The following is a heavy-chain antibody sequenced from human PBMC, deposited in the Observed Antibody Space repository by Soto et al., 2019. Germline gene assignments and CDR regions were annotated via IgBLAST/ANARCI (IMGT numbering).Heavy chain of an antibody. CDR1: GVSISTYY. Sequence: SETLSLTCTVSGVSISTYYWSWIRQPPGKGLEWIGYIYTGGSTSYNPSLKSRVTLSIDTSENHFSLKISSVTAADTAVYYCARQNGWFGELFFDYWGQGTLVTVSS. CDR2: IYTGGST. J-gene: IGHJ4*02. CDR3: ARQNGWFGELFFDY. V-gene: IGHV4-59*08. D-gene: IGHD3-10*01.